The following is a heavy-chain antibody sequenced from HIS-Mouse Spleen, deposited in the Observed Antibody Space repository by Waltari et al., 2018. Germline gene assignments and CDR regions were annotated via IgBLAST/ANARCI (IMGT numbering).Heavy chain of an antibody. V-gene: IGHV4-39*07. J-gene: IGHJ2*01. CDR1: GGSISSSSYY. CDR2: IYYSGRP. CDR3: AREIPYSSSWYDWYFDL. D-gene: IGHD6-13*01. Sequence: QLQLQESGPGLVKPSETLSLTCTVSGGSISSSSYYWGWIRQPPGKGVEWSGSIYYSGRPYYNPSLKSRVALSVDTSKNQFSLKLSSVTAADTAVYYCAREIPYSSSWYDWYFDLWGRGTLVTVSS.